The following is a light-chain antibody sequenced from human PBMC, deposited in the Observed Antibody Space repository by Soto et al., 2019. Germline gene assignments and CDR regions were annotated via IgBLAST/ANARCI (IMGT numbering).Light chain of an antibody. V-gene: IGKV3D-20*01. CDR2: GAS. CDR1: QSVTTTY. J-gene: IGKJ1*01. CDR3: QQYGISPWT. Sequence: EIVLTQSPATLSLSPGERATLSCEASQSVTTTYLAWYQQKPGLAPRLLIYGASRRAPGISDRFTGSGSGTDFTLSISRLEPEDFAVYYCQQYGISPWTFGQGTKVEIK.